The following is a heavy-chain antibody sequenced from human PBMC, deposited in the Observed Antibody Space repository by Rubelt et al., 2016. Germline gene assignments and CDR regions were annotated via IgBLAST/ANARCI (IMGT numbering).Heavy chain of an antibody. Sequence: QVQLQESGPRLVQPSETLSLTCTVSGYSISSGYYWGWIRQPPGKGLEWIGSIYHTGTTYYNPSLKSRITITVDTSKNQFSLKLNSVTAADTAVYYCARGRPYGDYSGEYWGQGTLVTVPS. CDR2: IYHTGTT. CDR3: ARGRPYGDYSGEY. V-gene: IGHV4-38-2*02. J-gene: IGHJ4*02. D-gene: IGHD4-17*01. CDR1: GYSISSGYY.